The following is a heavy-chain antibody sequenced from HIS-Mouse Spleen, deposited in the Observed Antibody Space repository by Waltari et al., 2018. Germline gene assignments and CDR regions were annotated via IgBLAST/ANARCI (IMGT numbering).Heavy chain of an antibody. CDR1: GGSISSSSYY. CDR3: AREIPYSSSWYDWYFDL. CDR2: IYYSGST. D-gene: IGHD6-13*01. V-gene: IGHV4-39*07. Sequence: QLQLQESGPGLVKPSETLSLTCTVSGGSISSSSYYWGWTRQPPGKGREWIGSIYYSGSTYYNPSLKSRVTISLDTSKNQFSLKLSSVTAADTAVYYCAREIPYSSSWYDWYFDLWGRGTLVTVSS. J-gene: IGHJ2*01.